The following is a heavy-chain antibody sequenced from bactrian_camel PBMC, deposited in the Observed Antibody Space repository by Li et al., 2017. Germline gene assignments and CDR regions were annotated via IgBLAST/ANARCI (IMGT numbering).Heavy chain of an antibody. V-gene: IGHV3S53*01. D-gene: IGHD4*01. CDR3: AARYGAGVFIYDILSPDYYY. J-gene: IGHJ4*01. CDR1: GYTFSHYC. Sequence: QVQLVESGGGSVQAGGSLRLSCVISGYTFSHYCMGWFRQTPGKEREGVAAIARGGDTRYVDSVKGRFTISVDNADNTLYLQMNSLKPEDTAMYYCAARYGAGVFIYDILSPDYYYWGQGTQVTVS. CDR2: IARGGDT.